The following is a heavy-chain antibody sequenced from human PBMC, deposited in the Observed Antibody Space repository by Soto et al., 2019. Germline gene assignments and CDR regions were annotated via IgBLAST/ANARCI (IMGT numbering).Heavy chain of an antibody. Sequence: PSQTLSLTCAISGDSVSSNSAAWNWIRQSPSRGLEWLGRTYYRSRWYNDYAVSVKSRITINPDTSKNQFSLQLNSVTPEDTAVYYCARDQRAVAGNYYYYGMDVWGQGTTVTVSS. CDR1: GDSVSSNSAA. D-gene: IGHD6-19*01. CDR2: TYYRSRWYN. CDR3: ARDQRAVAGNYYYYGMDV. J-gene: IGHJ6*02. V-gene: IGHV6-1*01.